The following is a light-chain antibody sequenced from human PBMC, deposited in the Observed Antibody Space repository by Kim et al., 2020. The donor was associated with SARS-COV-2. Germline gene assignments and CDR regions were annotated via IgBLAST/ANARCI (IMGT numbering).Light chain of an antibody. Sequence: SPGERVTPSGRASQSVDSNLAWYQQKPGQAPRLLIYGASTRATDIPARFSGSGSGTEFTLIINSLQSEDFAVYYCQQYSHWPPYTFGQGTKVDIK. CDR1: QSVDSN. V-gene: IGKV3-15*01. CDR2: GAS. CDR3: QQYSHWPPYT. J-gene: IGKJ2*01.